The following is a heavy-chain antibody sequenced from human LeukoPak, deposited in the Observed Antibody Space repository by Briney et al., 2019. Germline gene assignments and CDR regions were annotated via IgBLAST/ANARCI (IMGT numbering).Heavy chain of an antibody. CDR3: AREGMSFFYGSGSYRDY. CDR1: GFTFSSYA. V-gene: IGHV3-30-3*01. J-gene: IGHJ4*02. CDR2: ISYDGSNK. Sequence: PGGSLRLSCAASGFTFSSYAMHWVRQAPGKGLEWVAVISYDGSNKYYADSVKGRVTISRDNSKSTLYLQMDSLRAEDTAVYYCAREGMSFFYGSGSYRDYWGQGTLVTVSS. D-gene: IGHD3-10*01.